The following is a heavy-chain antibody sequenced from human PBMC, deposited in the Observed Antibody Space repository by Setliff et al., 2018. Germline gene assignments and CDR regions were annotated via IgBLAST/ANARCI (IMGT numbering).Heavy chain of an antibody. Sequence: SVKVSCKASGGTFSSYGISWVRQAPGQGLEWMGGINPIFGTADYTQYFQGRVTITTDESTSTAYMELSSLRSEDTAIYYCATERGLVVSATDYYYYMDVWGKGTTVTVSS. CDR2: INPIFGTA. CDR1: GGTFSSYG. V-gene: IGHV1-69*05. CDR3: ATERGLVVSATDYYYYMDV. J-gene: IGHJ6*03. D-gene: IGHD2-15*01.